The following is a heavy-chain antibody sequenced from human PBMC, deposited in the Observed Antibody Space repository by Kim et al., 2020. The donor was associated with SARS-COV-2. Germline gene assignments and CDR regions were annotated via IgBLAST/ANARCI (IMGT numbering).Heavy chain of an antibody. CDR2: IYTSGRT. CDR1: GGSISSYY. Sequence: SETLSLTCIISGGSISSYYWNWIRQSAGKGLEWIGRIYTSGRTNYNPSLKSRVSMSLDTSKKQFSLKLSSVTAADTAVYFCARDGSPLAFDYWGQGSLVT. D-gene: IGHD5-12*01. V-gene: IGHV4-4*07. CDR3: ARDGSPLAFDY. J-gene: IGHJ4*02.